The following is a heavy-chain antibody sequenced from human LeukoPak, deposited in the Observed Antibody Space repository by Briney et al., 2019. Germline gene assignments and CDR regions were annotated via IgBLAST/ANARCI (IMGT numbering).Heavy chain of an antibody. V-gene: IGHV3-48*01. Sequence: PGGSLRLSCAASGFTFSSYSMNWVRQAPGKGLEWVSYISSSSSTIYYADSVKGRFTISGDNAKNSLYLQMNSLRAEDTAVYYCARGMSSGRYAVDIWGQGTMVTVSS. J-gene: IGHJ3*02. CDR2: ISSSSSTI. D-gene: IGHD6-19*01. CDR1: GFTFSSYS. CDR3: ARGMSSGRYAVDI.